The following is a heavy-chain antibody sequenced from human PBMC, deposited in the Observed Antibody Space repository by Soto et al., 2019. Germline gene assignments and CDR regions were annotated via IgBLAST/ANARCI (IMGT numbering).Heavy chain of an antibody. J-gene: IGHJ4*02. CDR1: GFSFTSQW. CDR2: VYPSDSHT. D-gene: IGHD5-18*01. Sequence: GESLKISCKGSGFSFTSQWIAWVRQMPGKGLEWMGTVYPSDSHTRYSPSFQGQVTISADKSISTAYLQWSSLKASDTAMYYCARQSGETYTPMDHWGQGILVTVFS. V-gene: IGHV5-51*01. CDR3: ARQSGETYTPMDH.